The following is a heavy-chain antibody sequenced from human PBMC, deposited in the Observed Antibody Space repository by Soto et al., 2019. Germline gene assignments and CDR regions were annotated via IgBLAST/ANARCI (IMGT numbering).Heavy chain of an antibody. CDR3: AREAYSYWFYYFDY. Sequence: GGSLNLSCSASGFTFSDYYLSWCRQDPAVELEWVSDISSSGSTIYYADSVKGRFTISKDNAKNSLYLQLNSLRAEDTAVYYCAREAYSYWFYYFDYWGQGTLVTVSS. J-gene: IGHJ4*02. D-gene: IGHD5-18*01. V-gene: IGHV3-11*01. CDR1: GFTFSDYY. CDR2: ISSSGSTI.